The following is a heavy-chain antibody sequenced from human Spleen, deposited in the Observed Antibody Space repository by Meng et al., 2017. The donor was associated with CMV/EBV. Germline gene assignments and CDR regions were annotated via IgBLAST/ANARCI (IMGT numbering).Heavy chain of an antibody. CDR2: INHSGST. V-gene: IGHV4-34*01. CDR1: GGSFSGYY. Sequence: QVQLQQWGAGRLKPSETLSLTCAVYGGSFSGYYWSWIRQPPGKGLEWIGEINHSGSTNYNPSLKSRVTISVDTSKNQFSLKLSSVTAADTAVYYCARGLSGWGYCSSTSCLNWFDPWGQGTLVTVSS. CDR3: ARGLSGWGYCSSTSCLNWFDP. J-gene: IGHJ5*02. D-gene: IGHD2-2*01.